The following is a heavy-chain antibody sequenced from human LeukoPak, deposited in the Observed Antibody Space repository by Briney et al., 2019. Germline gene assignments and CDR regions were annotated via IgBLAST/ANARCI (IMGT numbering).Heavy chain of an antibody. CDR1: GGSFSGYY. CDR2: INRSGST. Sequence: PSETLSLTCAVYGGSFSGYYWSWIRQPPGKGLEWIGEINRSGSTNYNPSLKSRVTISVDTSKNQFSLKLSSVTAADTAVYLCARGPYCSSTSCLIAAAANWFDPWGQGTLVTVSS. D-gene: IGHD2-2*01. V-gene: IGHV4-34*01. CDR3: ARGPYCSSTSCLIAAAANWFDP. J-gene: IGHJ5*02.